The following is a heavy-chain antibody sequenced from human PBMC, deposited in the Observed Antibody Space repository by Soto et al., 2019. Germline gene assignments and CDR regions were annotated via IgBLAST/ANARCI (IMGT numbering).Heavy chain of an antibody. D-gene: IGHD3-10*01. V-gene: IGHV4-31*03. Sequence: QVQLQESGPGLVKPSQTLSLTCTVSGGSINSGNYYWSWIRQHPGKGLEWIGYIYYDGSPYYNPSLRSRITLSVDTSKNQFALKLSSVTAADTAVYYCASVSSYHGSGSPLHFAYWGQGTLVTVSS. J-gene: IGHJ4*02. CDR1: GGSINSGNYY. CDR3: ASVSSYHGSGSPLHFAY. CDR2: IYYDGSP.